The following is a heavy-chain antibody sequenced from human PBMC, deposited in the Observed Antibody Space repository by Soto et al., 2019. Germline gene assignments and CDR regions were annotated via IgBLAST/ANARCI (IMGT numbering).Heavy chain of an antibody. Sequence: PGGSLILSCAASGFTFSSYGMHWVRQAPGKGLEWVAVISYDGSNKYYADSVKGRFTISRDNSKNTLYLQMNSLRAEDTAVYYCAKNYGDSSEYYYYYYGMDVWGQGTTVTVSS. CDR3: AKNYGDSSEYYYYYYGMDV. V-gene: IGHV3-30*18. D-gene: IGHD4-17*01. CDR1: GFTFSSYG. CDR2: ISYDGSNK. J-gene: IGHJ6*02.